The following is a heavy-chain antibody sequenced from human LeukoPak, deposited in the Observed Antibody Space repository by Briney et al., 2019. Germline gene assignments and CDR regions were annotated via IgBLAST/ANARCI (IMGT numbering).Heavy chain of an antibody. D-gene: IGHD6-19*01. CDR1: GFTFSDYA. J-gene: IGHJ4*02. Sequence: GGSLRLSCTTSGFTFSDYAVTWVRQAPGKGLEWVGFIRNKANGGTADYAASVKGRFTISRDDSKTMAYLLMNSLKTEDTAVYYCTRAYSTGWLGINDYWGQGALVTVSS. CDR2: IRNKANGGTA. CDR3: TRAYSTGWLGINDY. V-gene: IGHV3-49*04.